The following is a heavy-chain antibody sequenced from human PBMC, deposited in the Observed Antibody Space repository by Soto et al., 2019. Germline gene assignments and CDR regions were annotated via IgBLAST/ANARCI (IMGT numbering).Heavy chain of an antibody. D-gene: IGHD6-13*01. Sequence: ASVKVSCKVSGYTLTELSMHWVRQAPGKGLEWMGGFDPEDGETIYAQKFQGRVTMTEDTSTDTAYMELSSLRSEDTAVYYCATGGSAFSSSWYDAFDIWGQGXMVTV. CDR3: ATGGSAFSSSWYDAFDI. J-gene: IGHJ3*02. V-gene: IGHV1-24*01. CDR1: GYTLTELS. CDR2: FDPEDGET.